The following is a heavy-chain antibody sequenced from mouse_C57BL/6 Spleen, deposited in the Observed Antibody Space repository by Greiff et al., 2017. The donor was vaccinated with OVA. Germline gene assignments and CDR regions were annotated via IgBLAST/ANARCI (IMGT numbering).Heavy chain of an antibody. V-gene: IGHV2-5*01. CDR2: IWRGGST. Sequence: VKLVESGPGLVQPSQILSITCTVSGFSLTSYGVHWVRQSPGKGLEWLGVIWRGGSTDYNAAFMSRLSITKDNSKSQVFFKMNSLQADDTAIYYCAKTGQDGYYDYWGQGTTLTVSS. D-gene: IGHD2-3*01. J-gene: IGHJ2*01. CDR1: GFSLTSYG. CDR3: AKTGQDGYYDY.